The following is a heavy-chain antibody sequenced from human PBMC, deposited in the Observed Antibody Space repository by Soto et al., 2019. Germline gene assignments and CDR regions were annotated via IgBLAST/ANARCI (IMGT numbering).Heavy chain of an antibody. CDR1: GFSLSNARMG. Sequence: QVTLKESGPVLVKPTETLTLTCTVSGFSLSNARMGVSWIRQPPGKALEWLAHIFSNDEKSYSTSLKSRLTISNDTSKSQVVLTMTNMDPVDTATYYCARIRGTRITIFGVVIRGLRFDPWGQGTLVTVSS. V-gene: IGHV2-26*01. CDR2: IFSNDEK. CDR3: ARIRGTRITIFGVVIRGLRFDP. D-gene: IGHD3-3*01. J-gene: IGHJ5*02.